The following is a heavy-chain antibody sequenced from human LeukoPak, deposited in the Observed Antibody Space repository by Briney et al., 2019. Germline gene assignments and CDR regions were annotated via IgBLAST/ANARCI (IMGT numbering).Heavy chain of an antibody. CDR2: MKSKTDGGTT. D-gene: IGHD2-2*01. V-gene: IGHV3-15*01. J-gene: IGHJ3*02. Sequence: GSLRLSCAASGFTFSNAWMSWVRQAPGKGLEWVGRMKSKTDGGTTDYAAPVKGRFTISRDDSKNTLYLQMNSLKTEDTAVYYCTTTPPYQLLSDAFDIWGQGTMVTVSS. CDR3: TTTPPYQLLSDAFDI. CDR1: GFTFSNAW.